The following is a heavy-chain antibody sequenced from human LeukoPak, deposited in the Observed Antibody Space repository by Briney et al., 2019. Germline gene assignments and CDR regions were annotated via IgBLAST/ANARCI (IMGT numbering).Heavy chain of an antibody. V-gene: IGHV3-21*01. D-gene: IGHD5-12*01. J-gene: IGHJ4*02. Sequence: GGSLRLSCAASGFTFSSYSMNWVRQAPGKGLEWVSSISSSSSYIYYADSVKGRFTISRDNAKNSLYLQMNSLRAEDTAVYYCARSGYSGYEGDYWGQGTLVTVSS. CDR1: GFTFSSYS. CDR3: ARSGYSGYEGDY. CDR2: ISSSSSYI.